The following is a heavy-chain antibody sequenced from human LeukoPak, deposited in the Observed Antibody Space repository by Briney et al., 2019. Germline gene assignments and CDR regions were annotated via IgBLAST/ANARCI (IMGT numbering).Heavy chain of an antibody. V-gene: IGHV3-21*01. Sequence: GGSLRLSCAASGFTFSTYSMNWVRQAPGKGLEWVSFISSTSSYIYYADSVKGRFILSRDNAKNSLYLQMNSLRAEDTAVYFCARDLREMGEHCSFDYWGQGTLVTVSS. CDR2: ISSTSSYI. D-gene: IGHD2-21*02. J-gene: IGHJ4*02. CDR1: GFTFSTYS. CDR3: ARDLREMGEHCSFDY.